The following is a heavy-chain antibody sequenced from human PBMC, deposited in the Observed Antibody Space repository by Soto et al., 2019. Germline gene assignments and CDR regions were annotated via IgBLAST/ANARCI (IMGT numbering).Heavy chain of an antibody. CDR1: GGSISSYY. CDR2: IYTSGST. D-gene: IGHD3-10*01. V-gene: IGHV4-4*07. J-gene: IGHJ5*02. CDR3: ARDPSHGSGILENWFDP. Sequence: SETLSLTCTVSGGSISSYYWSWIRQPAGKGLEWIGRIYTSGSTNYDPSLKSRVTMSVDTSKNQFSLKLSSVTAADTAVYYCARDPSHGSGILENWFDPWGQGTLVTVSS.